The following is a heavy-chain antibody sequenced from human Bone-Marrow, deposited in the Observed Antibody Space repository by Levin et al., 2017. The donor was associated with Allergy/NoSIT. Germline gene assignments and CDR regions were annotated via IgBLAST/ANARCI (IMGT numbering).Heavy chain of an antibody. V-gene: IGHV3-53*01. D-gene: IGHD2-2*01. Sequence: GGSLRLSCAASGFTVSNTYMSWVRQAPGKGLEWVSLIYAGGNTFYGDSVKGRFTISRDNSKNTLFLQMNSLGAEATAVYYCATLPMRGVWWLDPWGQGTLVTVSS. CDR2: IYAGGNT. CDR1: GFTVSNTY. CDR3: ATLPMRGVWWLDP. J-gene: IGHJ5*02.